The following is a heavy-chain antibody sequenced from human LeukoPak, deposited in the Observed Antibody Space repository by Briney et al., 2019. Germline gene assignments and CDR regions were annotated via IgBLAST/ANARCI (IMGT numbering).Heavy chain of an antibody. CDR1: GFTFDDYA. V-gene: IGHV3-9*01. J-gene: IGHJ4*02. Sequence: GGSLRLSCAASGFTFDDYAMHWVRQARGRGREGVSVISWKRGSIGYADSVKGRFTISRENAKNSLYLQMNSLRAEPTALYYCAKDMSSTAVTGKLDYSGQGTLVTVSS. CDR3: AKDMSSTAVTGKLDY. D-gene: IGHD3-9*01. CDR2: ISWKRGSI.